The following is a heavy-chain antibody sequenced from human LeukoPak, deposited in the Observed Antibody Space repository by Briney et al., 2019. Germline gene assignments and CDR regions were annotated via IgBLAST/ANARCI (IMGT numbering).Heavy chain of an antibody. CDR2: VYYSGSA. V-gene: IGHV4-31*03. CDR3: ARMESLWFGELLQFDY. Sequence: SETLSLTCTVSGGSISSGGYYCSWIRQHPGKGLEWIGYVYYSGSAYYNPSLKSRVTISVDTSKNQFSLKLSSVTAADTAVYYCARMESLWFGELLQFDYWGQGTLVTVSS. CDR1: GGSISSGGYY. J-gene: IGHJ4*02. D-gene: IGHD3-10*01.